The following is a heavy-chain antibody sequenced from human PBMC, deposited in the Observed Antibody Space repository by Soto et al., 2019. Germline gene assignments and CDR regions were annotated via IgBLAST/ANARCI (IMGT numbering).Heavy chain of an antibody. J-gene: IGHJ4*02. CDR3: ARHWGPYVAVRADY. V-gene: IGHV1-69*13. CDR1: GGTFSSYA. D-gene: IGHD3-10*02. Sequence: GASVKVSCKASGGTFSSYAISWVRQAPGQGLEWMGGIIPIFGTADYAQKFQGRVTITADESTSTAYMELSSLRSEDTAVYYCARHWGPYVAVRADYWGQGTLVTVSS. CDR2: IIPIFGTA.